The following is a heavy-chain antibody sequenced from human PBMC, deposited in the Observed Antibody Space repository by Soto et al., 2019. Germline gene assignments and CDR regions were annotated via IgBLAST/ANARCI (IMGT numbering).Heavy chain of an antibody. V-gene: IGHV4-30-2*01. J-gene: IGHJ4*02. Sequence: QLQLQESGSGLVKPSQTLSLTCAVSGGSISSGGYSWSWIRQPPGKGLEWIGYIYHSWSTYYNPSLKSRVTISVDRSKNQFSLKLSSVTAADTAVYYCARRNSLTGFDYWGQGTLVTVSS. D-gene: IGHD3-9*01. CDR1: GGSISSGGYS. CDR2: IYHSWST. CDR3: ARRNSLTGFDY.